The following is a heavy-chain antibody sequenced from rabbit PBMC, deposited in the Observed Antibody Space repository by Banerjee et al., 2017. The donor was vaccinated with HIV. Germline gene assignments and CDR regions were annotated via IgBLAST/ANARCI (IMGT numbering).Heavy chain of an antibody. V-gene: IGHV1S45*01. Sequence: QPPLEESGGGLVQPEGSLTLTCTASGFSFSSSHCMCWVRQAPGKGLEWIACIYTGSGSTYYASWAKGRFTISKTSSTTVTLQMTSLTAADTATYFCARGGAYAGDGYGTHFNLWGQGTLVTV. J-gene: IGHJ4*01. CDR2: IYTGSGST. D-gene: IGHD4-2*01. CDR3: ARGGAYAGDGYGTHFNL. CDR1: GFSFSSSHC.